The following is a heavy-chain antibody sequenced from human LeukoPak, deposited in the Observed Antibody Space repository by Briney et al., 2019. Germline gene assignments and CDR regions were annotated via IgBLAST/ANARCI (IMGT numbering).Heavy chain of an antibody. Sequence: SSETLSLTCTVSGGSISSGSYYWSWIRQPAGKGLEWIGRIYTSGSINYNPSLKGRVTISVDTSKNQFSLKLSSVTAADTAVYYCARFKRAGGWSYFDYWGQGTLVTVSS. D-gene: IGHD6-19*01. J-gene: IGHJ4*02. V-gene: IGHV4-61*02. CDR3: ARFKRAGGWSYFDY. CDR1: GGSISSGSYY. CDR2: IYTSGSI.